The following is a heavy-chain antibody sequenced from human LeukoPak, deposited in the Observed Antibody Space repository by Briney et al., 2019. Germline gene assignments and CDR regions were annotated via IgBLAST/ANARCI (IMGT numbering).Heavy chain of an antibody. CDR2: IIPIFGTT. J-gene: IGHJ3*02. CDR3: ARLTTSIGGAFDI. V-gene: IGHV1-69*06. CDR1: GGTFSSYA. D-gene: IGHD1-14*01. Sequence: SVKVSCKTSGGTFSSYAITWVRQTPGQGLEWMGGIIPIFGTTNYAQKFQDRVTITADKSTSTAYMKLSSLRSEDTAMYYCARLTTSIGGAFDIWGQGTMVTVSS.